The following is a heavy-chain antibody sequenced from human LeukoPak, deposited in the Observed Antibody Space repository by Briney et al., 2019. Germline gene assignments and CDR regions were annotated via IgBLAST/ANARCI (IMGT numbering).Heavy chain of an antibody. D-gene: IGHD2-15*01. J-gene: IGHJ5*02. CDR3: ARAATGHWFDP. CDR2: IYYSGST. Sequence: PSETLSLTCTVSGGSISSYYWSWIRQPPGKGLEWIGYIYYSGSTNYNPSLKSRVTISVDTSKNQFSLKLSSVTAADTAVYYCARAATGHWFDPWGQGTLVTVSS. CDR1: GGSISSYY. V-gene: IGHV4-59*01.